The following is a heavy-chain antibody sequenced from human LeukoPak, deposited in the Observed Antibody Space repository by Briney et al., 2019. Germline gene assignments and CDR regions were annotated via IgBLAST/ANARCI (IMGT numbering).Heavy chain of an antibody. CDR2: TNPNSGKT. CDR3: ARGRPGLASAGTYDF. Sequence: VASVKVSCKASGYTFTSSDINWVRQAPGQGLEWMGWTNPNSGKTGYARKFQGRVTMTKNTSISTAYMEVGSLGYDDTAIYYCARGRPGLASAGTYDFWGQGTLITVSS. CDR1: GYTFTSSD. V-gene: IGHV1-8*01. D-gene: IGHD6-13*01. J-gene: IGHJ4*02.